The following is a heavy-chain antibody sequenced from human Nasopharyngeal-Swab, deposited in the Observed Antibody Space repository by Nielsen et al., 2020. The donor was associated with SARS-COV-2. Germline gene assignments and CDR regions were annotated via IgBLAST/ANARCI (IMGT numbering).Heavy chain of an antibody. D-gene: IGHD3-10*01. CDR3: ARGKDFGEYYFDY. CDR2: IYHSGST. J-gene: IGHJ4*02. Sequence: SETLSLTCVVSGGSISNADYSWNWIRQSPGRGLEWIGNIYHSGSTSYNPSLKSRVTISVDRSKSHFSLKMTSVTAADTAVYFCARGKDFGEYYFDYWGQGTLVTVSS. CDR1: GGSISNADYS. V-gene: IGHV4-30-2*06.